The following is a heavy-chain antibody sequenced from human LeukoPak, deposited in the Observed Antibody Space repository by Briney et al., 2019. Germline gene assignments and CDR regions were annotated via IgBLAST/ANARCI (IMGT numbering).Heavy chain of an antibody. J-gene: IGHJ4*02. D-gene: IGHD6-13*01. V-gene: IGHV1-2*06. CDR1: GYTFTGYY. Sequence: ASVKVSCKASGYTFTGYYMHWVRQAPGQGLEWMGRINPNSDGTNYAQKFQGRVTMTRDTSIGTAYMELSRLRSDDTAVYYCARLGIAAAGAFRDYWGQGTLVTVSS. CDR3: ARLGIAAAGAFRDY. CDR2: INPNSDGT.